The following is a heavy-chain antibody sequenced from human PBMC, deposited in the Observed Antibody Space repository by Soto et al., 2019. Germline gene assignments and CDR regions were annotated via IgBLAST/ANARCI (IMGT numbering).Heavy chain of an antibody. J-gene: IGHJ6*02. Sequence: QVQLQESGPGLVKPSDTLSLTCTVSGYSISSSNWWGWIRQPPGKGLEWIGYIDYSGSTYYNPSLKSRVTMSVDTSKNQFSLKLSSVTAVDTAVYYCARIATAMVAYGMDVWGQGPTVTVSS. D-gene: IGHD5-18*01. CDR1: GYSISSSNW. CDR2: IDYSGST. CDR3: ARIATAMVAYGMDV. V-gene: IGHV4-28*01.